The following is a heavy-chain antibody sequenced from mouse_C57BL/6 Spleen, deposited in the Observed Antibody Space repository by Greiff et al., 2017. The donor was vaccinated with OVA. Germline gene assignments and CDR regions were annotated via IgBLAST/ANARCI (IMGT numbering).Heavy chain of an antibody. V-gene: IGHV5-9-1*02. CDR2: ISSGGDYI. D-gene: IGHD1-1*01. CDR3: TRDKDYYGRGNYFDY. CDR1: GFTFSSYA. Sequence: EVQLVESGAGLVKPGGSLKLSCAASGFTFSSYAMSWVRQTPEKRLEWVAYISSGGDYIYYADTVKGRFTISRDNARNTLYLQMSSLKSEDTAMYYCTRDKDYYGRGNYFDYWGQGTTLTVSS. J-gene: IGHJ2*01.